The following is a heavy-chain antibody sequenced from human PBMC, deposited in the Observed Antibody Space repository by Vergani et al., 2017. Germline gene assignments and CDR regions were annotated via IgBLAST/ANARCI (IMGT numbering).Heavy chain of an antibody. CDR3: AKPDYYGSGSYVFYAFDI. CDR1: EGTFSSYA. V-gene: IGHV1-69*12. D-gene: IGHD3-10*01. Sequence: QVQLVQSGAEVKKPGSSVKVSCKASEGTFSSYAISWVRQAPGQGLEWMGGIIPIFGTANYAQKFQGRVTITADESTSTAYMELSSLRSEDTAVYYCAKPDYYGSGSYVFYAFDIWGQGTMVTVSS. J-gene: IGHJ3*02. CDR2: IIPIFGTA.